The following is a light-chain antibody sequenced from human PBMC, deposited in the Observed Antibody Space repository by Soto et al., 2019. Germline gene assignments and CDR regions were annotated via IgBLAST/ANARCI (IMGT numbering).Light chain of an antibody. Sequence: QSALTQPPSVSGSPGQSVTISCTGTSIEVGSYNRVSWYQQPPGTAPKLMIYEVSNRPSGVPDRFSGSKSGNTASLTISGLQAEDEADYYCSSYTSSSTVVFGGGTKLTVL. CDR2: EVS. J-gene: IGLJ2*01. V-gene: IGLV2-18*02. CDR1: SIEVGSYNR. CDR3: SSYTSSSTVV.